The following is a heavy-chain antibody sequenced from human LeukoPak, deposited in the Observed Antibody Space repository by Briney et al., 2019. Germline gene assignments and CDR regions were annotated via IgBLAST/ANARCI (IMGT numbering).Heavy chain of an antibody. V-gene: IGHV3-30*02. J-gene: IGHJ4*02. CDR1: RFTFSSYG. CDR3: AKAQGGVAPIDY. D-gene: IGHD3-16*01. Sequence: PGGSLRLSCAASRFTFSSYGMHWVRQAPGKGLEWVAFIRYDGSNKYYADSVKGRFTISRDNSKNTLYLQMNSLRAEDTAVYYCAKAQGGVAPIDYWGQGTLVTVSS. CDR2: IRYDGSNK.